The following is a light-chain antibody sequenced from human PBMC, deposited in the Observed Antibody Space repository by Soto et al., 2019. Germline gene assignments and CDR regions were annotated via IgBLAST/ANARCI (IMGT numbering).Light chain of an antibody. CDR2: AAS. CDR3: QQSYSTPSIT. CDR1: QGIRSE. Sequence: IQMTQSPSSLSASLGDRATITFRASQGIRSELGWYQQKPGKAPKLLIYAASSLQSGVPSRFSGSGSGTDFTLTISSLQPEDFATYYCQQSYSTPSITFGQGTRLEIK. V-gene: IGKV1-39*01. J-gene: IGKJ5*01.